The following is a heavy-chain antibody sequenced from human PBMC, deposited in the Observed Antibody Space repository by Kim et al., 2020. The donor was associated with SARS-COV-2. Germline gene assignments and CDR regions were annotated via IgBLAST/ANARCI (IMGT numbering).Heavy chain of an antibody. Sequence: GESLKISCKGSGYSFTSYWIGWVRQMPGKGLEWMGIIYPGDSDTRYSPSFQGQVTISADKSISTAYLQWSSLKASDAAMYYCARVISSSSGGDGAFDIWGQGTMVTVSS. CDR2: IYPGDSDT. CDR3: ARVISSSSGGDGAFDI. V-gene: IGHV5-51*01. CDR1: GYSFTSYW. D-gene: IGHD6-13*01. J-gene: IGHJ3*02.